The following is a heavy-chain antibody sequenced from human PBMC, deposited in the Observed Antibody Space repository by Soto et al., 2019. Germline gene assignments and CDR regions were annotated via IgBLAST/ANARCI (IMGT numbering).Heavy chain of an antibody. CDR2: IYYSGST. Sequence: PSETLSLTCTVSGGSISSGGYYWSWIRQHPGKGLEWIGYIYYSGSTYYNPSLKSRVTISVDTSKNQFSLKLSSVTAADTAVYYCALFGAIPYYFDYWGQGTLVTVSS. V-gene: IGHV4-30-4*08. CDR3: ALFGAIPYYFDY. D-gene: IGHD2-2*02. CDR1: GGSISSGGYY. J-gene: IGHJ4*02.